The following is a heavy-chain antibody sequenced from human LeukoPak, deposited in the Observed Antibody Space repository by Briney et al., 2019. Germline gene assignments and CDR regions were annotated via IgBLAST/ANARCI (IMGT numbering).Heavy chain of an antibody. J-gene: IGHJ4*02. CDR2: IWYDGGKK. D-gene: IGHD3-10*01. Sequence: PGGSLILSCAASGFTFSDYGMYWVRQAPGKGLEWVALIWYDGGKKYYTDSVRGRFTISRDNSRSTLYLQMNSLRPEDTAIYYCAREGYYGSGSPPSLYFDYWGQGTLVTVSS. V-gene: IGHV3-30*02. CDR3: AREGYYGSGSPPSLYFDY. CDR1: GFTFSDYG.